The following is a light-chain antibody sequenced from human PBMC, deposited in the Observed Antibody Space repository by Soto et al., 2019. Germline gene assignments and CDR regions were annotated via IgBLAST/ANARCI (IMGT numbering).Light chain of an antibody. V-gene: IGKV3-15*01. CDR2: GAS. CDR3: RQYNKWSRWT. Sequence: ELVSTQSPVTMSLSPGERATLSCRVSQRVGSYLASYQQKPGQAPRLLIYGASTRAADIPARCSGSGSWREFTLTISSLQSEDFAVYYCRQYNKWSRWTFGQGTKVDIK. CDR1: QRVGSY. J-gene: IGKJ1*01.